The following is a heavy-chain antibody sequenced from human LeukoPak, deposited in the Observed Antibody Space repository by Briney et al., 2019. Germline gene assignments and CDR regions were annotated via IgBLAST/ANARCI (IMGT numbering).Heavy chain of an antibody. CDR2: IYYSGST. CDR1: GGSISSYY. D-gene: IGHD3-10*01. Sequence: SETLSLTCTVSGGSISSYYWSWIRQPPGKGLEWIGYIYYSGSTNYNPSLKSRVTISVDTSKNQFSLKLSSVTAADTAVYYCARDRTTMVRGVMMTYNWFDPWGQGTLVTVSS. J-gene: IGHJ5*02. V-gene: IGHV4-59*01. CDR3: ARDRTTMVRGVMMTYNWFDP.